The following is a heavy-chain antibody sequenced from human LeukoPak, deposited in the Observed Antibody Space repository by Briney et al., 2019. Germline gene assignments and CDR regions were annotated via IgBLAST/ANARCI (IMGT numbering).Heavy chain of an antibody. V-gene: IGHV1-46*01. J-gene: IGHJ4*02. CDR2: INPSGGST. CDR1: GGTFSSYA. Sequence: ASVKVSCKASGGTFSSYAISWVRQAPGQGLEWMGIINPSGGSTSYAQKFQGRVTMTRDTCTSTVYMELSSLRSEDTAVYYCARDLAVAGTGVRYFDYWGQGTLVTVSS. D-gene: IGHD6-19*01. CDR3: ARDLAVAGTGVRYFDY.